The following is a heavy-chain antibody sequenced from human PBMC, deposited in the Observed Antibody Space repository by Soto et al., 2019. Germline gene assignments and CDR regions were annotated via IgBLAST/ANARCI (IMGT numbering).Heavy chain of an antibody. CDR1: GLTFPGAW. CDR3: TTDVTGSYGGDY. D-gene: IGHD3-10*01. J-gene: IGHJ4*02. Sequence: EVQLVESGGNLVNTGGSLRLSCATSGLTFPGAWMTWVRQAPGKGLEGIGRIKGKVDGGATEYAAPLKGRFVISRDDSKDTLFLQINSLKTEDTAVYFCTTDVTGSYGGDYWGQGTLVTVAS. CDR2: IKGKVDGGAT. V-gene: IGHV3-15*01.